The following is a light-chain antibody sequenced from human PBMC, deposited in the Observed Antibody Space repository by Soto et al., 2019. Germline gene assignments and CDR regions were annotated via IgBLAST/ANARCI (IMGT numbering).Light chain of an antibody. J-gene: IGKJ1*01. Sequence: EIVMPQSPATLSLSPGERATLSCRASQSVSSDLAWYHQKPGQAPRLLIYGASTRATGIPARFSGSGSGTEFTLTINSLQSEDFAVYYCQQYNNWPRTFGQGTKVEIK. CDR2: GAS. CDR3: QQYNNWPRT. V-gene: IGKV3-15*01. CDR1: QSVSSD.